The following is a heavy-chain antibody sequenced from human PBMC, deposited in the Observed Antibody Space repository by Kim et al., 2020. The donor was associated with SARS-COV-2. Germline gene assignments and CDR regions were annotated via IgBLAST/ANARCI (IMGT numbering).Heavy chain of an antibody. CDR1: GGSISSYY. V-gene: IGHV4-59*01. Sequence: SETLSPTCTVSGGSISSYYWSWIRQPPGKGLEWIGYIYYSGSPNYNPSLKSRVTISVDTSKNQFSLKLSSVTAADTAVYYCARDHREWLQYTANWYFDLWGRGTLVTVSS. D-gene: IGHD3-3*01. J-gene: IGHJ2*01. CDR2: IYYSGSP. CDR3: ARDHREWLQYTANWYFDL.